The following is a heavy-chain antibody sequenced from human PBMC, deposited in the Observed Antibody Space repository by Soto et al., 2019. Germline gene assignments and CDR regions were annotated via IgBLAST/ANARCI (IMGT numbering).Heavy chain of an antibody. Sequence: QVQLVQSGAEVKKPGSSVKVSCKASGGTFSSYAISWVRQAPGQGLEWMGGIIPIFGTANYAMKFQGRVTITANESTSSAYMELSRLRSKDTAVYYCARDQHSIRYSGYVRFDYWGQGTLVTVSS. CDR2: IIPIFGTA. J-gene: IGHJ4*02. CDR3: ARDQHSIRYSGYVRFDY. CDR1: GGTFSSYA. D-gene: IGHD5-12*01. V-gene: IGHV1-69*01.